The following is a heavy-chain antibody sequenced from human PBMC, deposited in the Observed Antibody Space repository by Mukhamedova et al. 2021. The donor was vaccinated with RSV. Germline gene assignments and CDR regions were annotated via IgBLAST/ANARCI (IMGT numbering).Heavy chain of an antibody. J-gene: IGHJ6*02. CDR3: ARGWTDGMDV. V-gene: IGHV4-34*01. CDR2: HGGST. Sequence: HGGSTNYNPSLKSRVTISVDTSKNQFSLKLSSVTAADTAVYYCARGWTDGMDVWGQGTTVTVSS. D-gene: IGHD1-1*01.